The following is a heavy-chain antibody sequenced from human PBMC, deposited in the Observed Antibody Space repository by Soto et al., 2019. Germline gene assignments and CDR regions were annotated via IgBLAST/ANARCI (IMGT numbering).Heavy chain of an antibody. J-gene: IGHJ4*02. V-gene: IGHV4-39*01. CDR2: IYYTGNT. D-gene: IGHD3-22*01. CDR1: GGSISSGGYY. Sequence: SETLSLTCAVLGGSISSGGYYWGWIRQPPGKGLEWIGSIYYTGNTYYNPSLKSRVTISVDTSKNQFSLKLDSVTAADTAVYFCERHSIWLLLSDYWGQGSLVTVSS. CDR3: ERHSIWLLLSDY.